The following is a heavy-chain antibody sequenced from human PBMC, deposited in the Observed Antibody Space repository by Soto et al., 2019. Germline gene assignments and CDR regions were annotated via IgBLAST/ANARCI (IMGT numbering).Heavy chain of an antibody. D-gene: IGHD3-10*01. V-gene: IGHV4-34*01. Sequence: PSETLSLTCAVYGGSFSGYYWSWIRQPPGKGLEWIGEINHSGSTNYNPSPKSRVTISVDTSKNQFSLKLSSVTAADTAVYYCARGRRVRGVIRGNYYYYGMGVWGQGTTVTVSS. CDR2: INHSGST. CDR3: ARGRRVRGVIRGNYYYYGMGV. CDR1: GGSFSGYY. J-gene: IGHJ6*02.